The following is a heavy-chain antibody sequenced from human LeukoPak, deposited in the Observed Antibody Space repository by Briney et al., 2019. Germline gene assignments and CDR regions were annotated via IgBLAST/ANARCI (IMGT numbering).Heavy chain of an antibody. D-gene: IGHD1-7*01. J-gene: IGHJ4*02. CDR1: GFTFSDYY. CDR2: ISSSGSTI. V-gene: IGHV3-11*01. CDR3: ARDAGRWRRTGTNFDY. Sequence: GGSLRLSCAASGFTFSDYYMSWIRQAPGKGLEWVSYISSSGSTIYYADSVKGRFTISRDNAKNSLYLQMNSLRAEDTAVYYCARDAGRWRRTGTNFDYWGQGTLVTVSS.